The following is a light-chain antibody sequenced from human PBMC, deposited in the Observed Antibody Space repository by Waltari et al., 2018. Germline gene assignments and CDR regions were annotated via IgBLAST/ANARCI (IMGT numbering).Light chain of an antibody. J-gene: IGLJ2*01. CDR1: SSDIVAYNY. CDR3: SSQTRSNTLV. Sequence: QSALAQPASVSGSPGQSNTISCTGSSSDIVAYNYVSWYQQHPDKATQYVMHDVNSRPAGVFDLCSGSKPGNTASMTVAGLQADDEADYFCSSQTRSNTLVFGGGPNVTV. CDR2: DVN. V-gene: IGLV2-14*03.